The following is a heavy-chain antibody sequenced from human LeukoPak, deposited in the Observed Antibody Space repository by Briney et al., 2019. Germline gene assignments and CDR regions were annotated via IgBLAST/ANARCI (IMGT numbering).Heavy chain of an antibody. CDR1: GFTFTSFW. CDR2: IKQDGNEK. V-gene: IGHV3-7*01. J-gene: IGHJ6*03. CDR3: ARDRRDAYYYTYYYMDV. Sequence: GGSLRLSCAASGFTFTSFWMSWVRQAPGTGLEWVANIKQDGNEKYYVDSVKGRFTISRDNAKNSLYLQMNSLRAEDTAVYYCARDRRDAYYYTYYYMDVWGKGTTVTVSS.